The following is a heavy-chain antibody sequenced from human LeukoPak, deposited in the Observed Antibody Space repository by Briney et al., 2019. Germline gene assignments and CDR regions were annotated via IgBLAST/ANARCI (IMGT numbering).Heavy chain of an antibody. CDR3: ARLVGYCSSTSCYYAFDI. CDR1: GGSISSSSYY. CDR2: IYYSGST. J-gene: IGHJ3*02. Sequence: SETLSLTCTVSGGSISSSSYYWGWIRQPPGRGLEWIGSIYYSGSTYYTPSLKSRATISVDTSKNQFSLKLSSVTAADTAVHYCARLVGYCSSTSCYYAFDIWGQGTMVTVSS. D-gene: IGHD2-2*01. V-gene: IGHV4-39*01.